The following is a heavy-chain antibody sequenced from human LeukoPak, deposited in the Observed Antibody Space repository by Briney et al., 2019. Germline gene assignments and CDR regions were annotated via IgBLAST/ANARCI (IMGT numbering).Heavy chain of an antibody. CDR1: GFTFSSYA. CDR2: ISYDGSNK. D-gene: IGHD3-3*01. V-gene: IGHV3-30*04. J-gene: IGHJ6*04. CDR3: ARGHYITTPGV. Sequence: GGSLRLSCAASGFTFSSYAMHWVRQAPGKGLEWVAVISYDGSNKYYADSVKGRFTISRDNSKNTLYLQMNSLRAEDTAVYYCARGHYITTPGVWGKGTTVTVSS.